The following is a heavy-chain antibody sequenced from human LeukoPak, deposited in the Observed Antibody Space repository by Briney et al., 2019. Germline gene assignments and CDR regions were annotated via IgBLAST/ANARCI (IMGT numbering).Heavy chain of an antibody. CDR3: ARGGTW. J-gene: IGHJ4*02. CDR2: MWYDGSNK. D-gene: IGHD2-15*01. Sequence: PGRSLRLSCAASGFTFSNYAMHWVRQAPGKGLEWVAVMWYDGSNKYYADSVKGRFTISRDNFKNTLYLEMNSLRAEDTAVYYCARGGTWWGQGTLVTVSS. CDR1: GFTFSNYA. V-gene: IGHV3-33*01.